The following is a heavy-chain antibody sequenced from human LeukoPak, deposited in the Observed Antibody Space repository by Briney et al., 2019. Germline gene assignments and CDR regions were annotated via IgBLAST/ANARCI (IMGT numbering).Heavy chain of an antibody. J-gene: IGHJ3*02. CDR3: AEGYSSSWYPNAFDI. D-gene: IGHD6-13*01. Sequence: SESLSLTCTVSGGSISSSSYYWGWIRQPPGKGLEWIGSIYYSGSTYYNPSLKSRVTISVDTSKNQFSLKLSSVTAADTAVYYCAEGYSSSWYPNAFDIWGQGTVVTVSS. V-gene: IGHV4-39*07. CDR2: IYYSGST. CDR1: GGSISSSSYY.